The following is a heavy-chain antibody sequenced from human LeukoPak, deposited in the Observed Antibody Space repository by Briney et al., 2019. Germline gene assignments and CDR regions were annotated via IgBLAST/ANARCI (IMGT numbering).Heavy chain of an antibody. CDR3: AKDPGYCSSTSCYTGHFQH. V-gene: IGHV3-43*01. CDR2: ISWDGGST. Sequence: GGSLRLPCAAPGFTFYDYTMYWVRQAPGKGLEWVSLISWDGGSTYYADSVKGRFTISRDNSKNPLYLQMNSLRTEDTALYYCAKDPGYCSSTSCYTGHFQHWGQGTLVTVSS. J-gene: IGHJ1*01. D-gene: IGHD2-2*02. CDR1: GFTFYDYT.